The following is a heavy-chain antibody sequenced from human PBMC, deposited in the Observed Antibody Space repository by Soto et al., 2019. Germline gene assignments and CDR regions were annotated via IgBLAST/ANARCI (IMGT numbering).Heavy chain of an antibody. CDR3: AREVRGVIYYYYGMDV. Sequence: GASVKVSCKASGGTFSSYTISWVRQAPGQGLEWMGRIIPILGIASYAQKFRGRVTITADKSTSTAYMELSSLRSEDTAVYYCAREVRGVIYYYYGMDVWGQGTTVTVSS. CDR1: GGTFSSYT. V-gene: IGHV1-69*04. D-gene: IGHD3-10*01. J-gene: IGHJ6*01. CDR2: IIPILGIA.